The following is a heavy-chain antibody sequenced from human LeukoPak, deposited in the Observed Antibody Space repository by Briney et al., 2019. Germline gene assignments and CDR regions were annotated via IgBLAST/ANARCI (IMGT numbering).Heavy chain of an antibody. J-gene: IGHJ4*02. CDR1: GSTFDSYA. Sequence: SGGSLSLSCAASGSTFDSYAMRWVRHAPGKGLEWVAGIRWDSGSIGSADSVKGRFTISRDNAKNSLYLRMNSLRAEETVLYHCAKDIKWGLLSHFDYRGEGTLVTVSS. CDR2: IRWDSGSI. CDR3: AKDIKWGLLSHFDY. V-gene: IGHV3-9*01. D-gene: IGHD1-26*01.